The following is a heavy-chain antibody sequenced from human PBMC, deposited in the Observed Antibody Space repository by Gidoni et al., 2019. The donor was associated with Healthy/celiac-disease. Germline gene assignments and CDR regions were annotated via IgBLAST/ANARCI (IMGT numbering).Heavy chain of an antibody. CDR3: ASDGSGYLRSLVY. CDR1: GFTFSSYG. D-gene: IGHD3-22*01. J-gene: IGHJ4*02. Sequence: GGGVVQPGRSLRPSCAASGFTFSSYGMHWVRQAPGKGLEWVAVIWYDGSNKYYADSVKGRFTISRDNSKNTLYLQMNSLRAEDTAVYYCASDGSGYLRSLVYWGQGTLVTVSS. CDR2: IWYDGSNK. V-gene: IGHV3-33*01.